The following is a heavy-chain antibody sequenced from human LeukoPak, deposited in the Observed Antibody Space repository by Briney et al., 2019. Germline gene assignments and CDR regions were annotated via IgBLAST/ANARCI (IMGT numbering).Heavy chain of an antibody. J-gene: IGHJ4*02. CDR2: ISGSGGST. D-gene: IGHD1-26*01. Sequence: RGSLTHSCAASGLTFSSYPMTWVRQAQGKGLELVSVISGSGGSTNYADSVKGRFTISRDNAKNSLYLQMNSLRDEDTAVYYCARDHAGSYGPYWGQGTLVTVSS. CDR1: GLTFSSYP. CDR3: ARDHAGSYGPY. V-gene: IGHV3-23*01.